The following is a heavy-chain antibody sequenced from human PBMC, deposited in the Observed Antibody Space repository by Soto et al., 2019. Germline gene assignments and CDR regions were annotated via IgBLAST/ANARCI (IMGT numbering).Heavy chain of an antibody. CDR1: GYTFTSYG. CDR2: ISAYNGNT. V-gene: IGHV1-18*01. Sequence: ASVKVSCKASGYTFTSYGISWVRQAPGQGLEWMGWISAYNGNTNYAQKLQGRVTMTTDTSTSTAYMELRSLRSDDTAVYYCARAPIAARRLGNYYYYYMDVWGKGTTVTVSS. CDR3: ARAPIAARRLGNYYYYYMDV. D-gene: IGHD6-6*01. J-gene: IGHJ6*03.